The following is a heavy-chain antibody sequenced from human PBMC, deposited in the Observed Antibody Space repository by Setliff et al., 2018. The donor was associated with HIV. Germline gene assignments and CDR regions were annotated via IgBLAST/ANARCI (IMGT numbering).Heavy chain of an antibody. V-gene: IGHV4-59*01. J-gene: IGHJ5*02. D-gene: IGHD2-15*01. CDR2: ISDSGTT. CDR3: ARGGASSKYLDP. Sequence: PSETLSLTCTVSGGSISPYYWSWIRQPPGMGLEWIAWISDSGTTNYNPSLKSRVTLSVDTSKNQFSLSLASVTGADTAVYYCARGGASSKYLDPWGQGTLVTVSS. CDR1: GGSISPYY.